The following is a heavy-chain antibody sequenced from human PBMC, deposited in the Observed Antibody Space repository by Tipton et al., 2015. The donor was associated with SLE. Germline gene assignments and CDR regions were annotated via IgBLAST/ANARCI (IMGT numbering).Heavy chain of an antibody. CDR1: GGSISSYY. V-gene: IGHV4-59*01. Sequence: TLSLTCTVSGGSISSYYWSWIRQPPGKGLEWIGYIYYSGSTNYNPSLKSRVTISVDTSKNQFSLKLSSVTAADTAVYYCARDNDSSLGALDIWGQGTMVTVSS. CDR2: IYYSGST. CDR3: ARDNDSSLGALDI. D-gene: IGHD3-22*01. J-gene: IGHJ3*02.